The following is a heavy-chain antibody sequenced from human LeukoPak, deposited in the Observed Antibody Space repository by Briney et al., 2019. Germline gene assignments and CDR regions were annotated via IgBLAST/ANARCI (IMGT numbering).Heavy chain of an antibody. V-gene: IGHV3-11*05. CDR3: ARDAMVRGVITTYYYGMDV. D-gene: IGHD3-10*01. CDR1: GFTLSHYY. J-gene: IGHJ6*02. CDR2: ISSSSSYT. Sequence: GGSLRLSRAASGFTLSHYYMLCIRQARGKGLEWVSYISSSSSYTHYGDYVNGRFTIHRDNAKNSLYLQMNSLRAEDTAVYYCARDAMVRGVITTYYYGMDVWGQGTTVTVSS.